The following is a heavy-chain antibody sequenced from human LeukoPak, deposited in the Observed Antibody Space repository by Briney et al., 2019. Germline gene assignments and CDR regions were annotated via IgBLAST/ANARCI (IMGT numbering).Heavy chain of an antibody. V-gene: IGHV4-61*02. D-gene: IGHD3-9*01. CDR3: ASSPGGYDILTGYRYYFVY. CDR1: GGSISSGSYY. CDR2: IYTSGST. Sequence: PSETLSLTCTVSGGSISSGSYYWSWIRQPAGKGLEWIGRIYTSGSTNYNPSLKSRVTISVDTSKNQFSLKLSSVTAADTAVYHCASSPGGYDILTGYRYYFVYWGQGTLVTVSS. J-gene: IGHJ4*02.